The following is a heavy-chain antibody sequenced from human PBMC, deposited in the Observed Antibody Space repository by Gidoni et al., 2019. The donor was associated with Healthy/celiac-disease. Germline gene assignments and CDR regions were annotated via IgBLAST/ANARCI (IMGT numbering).Heavy chain of an antibody. CDR2: IYHSGST. V-gene: IGHV4-38-2*01. CDR1: GYSISSGYY. CDR3: ARTGDAFDI. D-gene: IGHD7-27*01. Sequence: QVQLQESGPGLVKPSETLSLTCAVSGYSISSGYYWGWIRQPPGKGLEWIGSIYHSGSTYYNPSLKSRVTISVDTSKTQFSLKLSSVTAADTAVYYCARTGDAFDIWGQGTMVTVSS. J-gene: IGHJ3*02.